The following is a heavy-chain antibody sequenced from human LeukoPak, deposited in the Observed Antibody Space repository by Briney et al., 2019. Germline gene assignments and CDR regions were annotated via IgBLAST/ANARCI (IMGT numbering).Heavy chain of an antibody. CDR3: ARIRDGYNDAYDI. CDR1: GYRFDNYY. J-gene: IGHJ3*02. CDR2: INPGGDNT. Sequence: GASVKVSCKGSGYRFDNYYLHWVRQAPGQGLEWMGLINPGGDNTDYAQNFQGRVTMTRDTSTSTVYMGLSSLRSEDTAVYYCARIRDGYNDAYDIWGQGTMVTVSS. V-gene: IGHV1-46*02. D-gene: IGHD5-24*01.